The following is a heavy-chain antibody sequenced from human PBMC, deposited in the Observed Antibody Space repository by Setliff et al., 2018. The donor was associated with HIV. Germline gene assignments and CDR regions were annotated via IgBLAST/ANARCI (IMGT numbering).Heavy chain of an antibody. J-gene: IGHJ6*03. CDR1: GFSFSSYS. CDR3: ARGDQTGYYTTYYYYMDV. V-gene: IGHV3-74*01. D-gene: IGHD3-9*01. Sequence: GGSLRLSCGASGFSFSSYSMYWVRQAPGKGLMWVSRLNSDGRSTTYADSVKGRFTISRDNARNTVFLQMNGLRAEDSAVYYCARGDQTGYYTTYYYYMDVWGLGTTVTVSS. CDR2: LNSDGRST.